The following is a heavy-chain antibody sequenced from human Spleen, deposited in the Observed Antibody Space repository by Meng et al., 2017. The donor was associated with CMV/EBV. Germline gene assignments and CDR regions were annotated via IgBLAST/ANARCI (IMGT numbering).Heavy chain of an antibody. D-gene: IGHD1-26*01. Sequence: GESLKISCAASGFTFDDYGMSWVRQAPGKGLEWLSGFNWNGGSTASPDSVKGRFTISRDHAKNSRYLQMNSLRAEDTALYYCARGRVGASTSEYDFWGQGALVTVSS. J-gene: IGHJ4*02. V-gene: IGHV3-20*04. CDR3: ARGRVGASTSEYDF. CDR1: GFTFDDYG. CDR2: FNWNGGST.